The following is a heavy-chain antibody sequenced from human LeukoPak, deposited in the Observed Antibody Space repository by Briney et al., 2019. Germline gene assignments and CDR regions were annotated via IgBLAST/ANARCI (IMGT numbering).Heavy chain of an antibody. CDR1: GGSFSGYY. CDR2: INHSGST. Sequence: SETLSLTCAVYGGSFSGYYWSWIRRPPGKGLEWIGEINHSGSTNYNPSLKSRVTISVDTSKNQFSLKLSSVTAADTAVYYCARDDYSNTFDYWGQGTLVTVSS. CDR3: ARDDYSNTFDY. V-gene: IGHV4-34*01. D-gene: IGHD4-11*01. J-gene: IGHJ4*02.